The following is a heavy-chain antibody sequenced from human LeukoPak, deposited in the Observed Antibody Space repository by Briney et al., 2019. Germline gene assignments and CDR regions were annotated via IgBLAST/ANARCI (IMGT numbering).Heavy chain of an antibody. Sequence: GGSLRLSCAASGFTFSSYAMHWVRQAPGKGLEWVAVISYDGSNKYYADSVKGRFTISRDNSKNTLYLQMNSLRAEDTAVYYCARDPDYYDSSGYYNYYFDYWGQGTLVTVSS. CDR2: ISYDGSNK. J-gene: IGHJ4*02. D-gene: IGHD3-22*01. V-gene: IGHV3-30-3*01. CDR1: GFTFSSYA. CDR3: ARDPDYYDSSGYYNYYFDY.